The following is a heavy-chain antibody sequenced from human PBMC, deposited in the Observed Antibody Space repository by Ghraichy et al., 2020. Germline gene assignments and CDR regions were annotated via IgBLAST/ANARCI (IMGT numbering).Heavy chain of an antibody. V-gene: IGHV3-23*01. CDR2: ISGSGGST. CDR3: AKGRYRYGLDY. CDR1: GFTFSSYA. Sequence: GESLNISCAASGFTFSSYAMSWVRQAPGKGLEWVSAISGSGGSTYYADSVKGRFTISRDNSKNTLYLQMNSLRAEDTAVYYCAKGRYRYGLDYWGQGTLVTVSS. J-gene: IGHJ4*02. D-gene: IGHD1-26*01.